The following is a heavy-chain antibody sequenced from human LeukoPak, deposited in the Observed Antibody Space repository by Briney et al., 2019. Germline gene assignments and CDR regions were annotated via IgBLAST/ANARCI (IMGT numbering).Heavy chain of an antibody. CDR1: VFTFSSYS. Sequence: PGGSLRLSCAASVFTFSSYSMNWVRQAPGKGLEWVSYISSSSTIYYADSVKGRFTISRDNAKNSLYLQMNSLRDEDTAVYYCARDPEFITGSYYFDYWGQGTLVTVSS. J-gene: IGHJ4*02. D-gene: IGHD3-22*01. CDR2: ISSSSTI. V-gene: IGHV3-48*02. CDR3: ARDPEFITGSYYFDY.